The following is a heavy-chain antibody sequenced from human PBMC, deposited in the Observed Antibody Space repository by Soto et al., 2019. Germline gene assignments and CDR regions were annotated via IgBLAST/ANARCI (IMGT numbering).Heavy chain of an antibody. V-gene: IGHV5-51*01. D-gene: IGHD2-2*01. Sequence: PGESLKISCKGSGYSFTTYRIAWVRQMPGKGLEWMGIIYPGDSDTRYSPSFQGQVTISADKSISTAYLQWSSLKASDTAMYYCARSRGYCSSTSCYFLDYWGQGTLVTVSS. J-gene: IGHJ4*02. CDR3: ARSRGYCSSTSCYFLDY. CDR2: IYPGDSDT. CDR1: GYSFTTYR.